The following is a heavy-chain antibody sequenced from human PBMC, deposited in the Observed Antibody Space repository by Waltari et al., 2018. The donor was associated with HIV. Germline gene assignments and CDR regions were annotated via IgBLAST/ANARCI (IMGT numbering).Heavy chain of an antibody. CDR3: ARGATILSY. D-gene: IGHD2-2*02. CDR1: GYTFTSSG. J-gene: IGHJ4*02. CDR2: LSTNNDHP. V-gene: IGHV1-18*01. Sequence: QVLLVQSGPEVKKPGASVKVSCKASGYTFTSSGISWVRQAPGQGLEWMGWLSTNNDHPNFAQKFQGRCPMNTDTSTSTAYMQLRSLISDDSAVYYCARGATILSYWGQGTLVTVSS.